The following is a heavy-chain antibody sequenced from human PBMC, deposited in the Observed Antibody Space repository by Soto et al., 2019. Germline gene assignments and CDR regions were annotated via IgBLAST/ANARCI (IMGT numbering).Heavy chain of an antibody. CDR3: ARDPGGYCSSTSCRHHALARTFGP. CDR2: ISSSSSTI. J-gene: IGHJ5*02. V-gene: IGHV3-48*01. D-gene: IGHD2-2*01. Sequence: GGSLRLSCASSGFTFSSYSMNWVRQAPGKGLEWVSYISSSSSTIYYADSVKGRFTISRDNAKNSLYLQMNSLRAEDTAVYYCARDPGGYCSSTSCRHHALARTFGPWGQGTLVTVSS. CDR1: GFTFSSYS.